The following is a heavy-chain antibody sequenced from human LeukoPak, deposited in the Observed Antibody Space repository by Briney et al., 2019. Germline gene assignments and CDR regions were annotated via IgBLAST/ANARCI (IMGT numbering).Heavy chain of an antibody. V-gene: IGHV1-69*04. Sequence: SVKVSCKASGGTFSSYAISWERQAPGQGLEWMGRIIPILGIANYAQKFQGRVTITADKSTSTAYMELSSLRSEDTAVYYCARGPVTTFDYWGQGTLVTVSS. CDR3: ARGPVTTFDY. CDR2: IIPILGIA. J-gene: IGHJ4*02. CDR1: GGTFSSYA. D-gene: IGHD4-17*01.